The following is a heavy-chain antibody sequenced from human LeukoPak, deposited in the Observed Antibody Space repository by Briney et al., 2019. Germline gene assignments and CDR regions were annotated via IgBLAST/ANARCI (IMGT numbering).Heavy chain of an antibody. Sequence: ASVKVSCKASGYTLTAYNLHWVRQAPGQGLEWLGIINPSGGSTSYAQKFQGRVTMTRDMSTSTIYMELSSLRSEDTAVYYCARVGGIAVAGPNFDYWGQGTLVTVSS. CDR1: GYTLTAYN. V-gene: IGHV1-46*01. CDR3: ARVGGIAVAGPNFDY. J-gene: IGHJ4*02. CDR2: INPSGGST. D-gene: IGHD6-19*01.